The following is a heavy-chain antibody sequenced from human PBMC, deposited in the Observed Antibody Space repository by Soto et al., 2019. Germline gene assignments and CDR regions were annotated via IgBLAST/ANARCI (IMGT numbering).Heavy chain of an antibody. V-gene: IGHV3-23*01. D-gene: IGHD5-12*01. J-gene: IGHJ4*02. CDR1: GFTFATYT. Sequence: EVQLLESGGGWVQPGGSLRLSCAASGFTFATYTMSWVRQTPWKGVEWVSAITVIDGRTYYADSVKGRFTIARDNSKNTLYLQMNSLGAEDTAVYYCAKNSAATIRVGFDYWGQGTLVTVSS. CDR2: ITVIDGRT. CDR3: AKNSAATIRVGFDY.